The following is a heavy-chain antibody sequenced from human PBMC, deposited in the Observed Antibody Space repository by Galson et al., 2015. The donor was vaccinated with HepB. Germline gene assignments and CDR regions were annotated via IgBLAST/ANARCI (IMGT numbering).Heavy chain of an antibody. CDR3: ATIPADRSGWYHHDS. CDR1: GLIFSDYY. V-gene: IGHV3-11*01. D-gene: IGHD6-19*01. Sequence: SLRLSCATSGLIFSDYYMSWVRQAPGKGLEWVSYITSSGSAIYADSVKGRFTVSRDNDKNSLFLQMNSLRGEDTAVYYCATIPADRSGWYHHDSWGQGTLVTVSS. CDR2: ITSSGSAI. J-gene: IGHJ5*01.